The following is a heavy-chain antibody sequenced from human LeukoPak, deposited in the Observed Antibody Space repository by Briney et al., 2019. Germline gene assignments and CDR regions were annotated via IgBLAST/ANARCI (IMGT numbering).Heavy chain of an antibody. Sequence: ASVKVSCKASGYTFTSYDINWVRQATGQGLEWMGWMNPNSGNTGYAQKFQGRVTMTRNTSISTAYMELSSLRSEDTAVYYCARLEKMATTREFGYWGQGTLVTVSS. J-gene: IGHJ4*02. V-gene: IGHV1-8*01. CDR3: ARLEKMATTREFGY. CDR2: MNPNSGNT. CDR1: GYTFTSYD. D-gene: IGHD5-24*01.